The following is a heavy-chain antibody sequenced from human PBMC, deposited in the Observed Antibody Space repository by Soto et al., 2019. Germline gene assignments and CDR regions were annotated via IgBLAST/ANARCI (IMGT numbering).Heavy chain of an antibody. D-gene: IGHD2-2*02. J-gene: IGHJ6*02. CDR3: VRSRAYLYYGMDV. V-gene: IGHV3-13*01. CDR1: GFTFSNHD. Sequence: EVQLVESGGGLVQPGGSLRLSCAASGFTFSNHDMHWVRQPATKGLEWVSAIGTTGDTYYLASVEGRFTISRENAKNSLYLQMNSLRAEDTAMYYCVRSRAYLYYGMDVWGQGTTGTVSS. CDR2: IGTTGDT.